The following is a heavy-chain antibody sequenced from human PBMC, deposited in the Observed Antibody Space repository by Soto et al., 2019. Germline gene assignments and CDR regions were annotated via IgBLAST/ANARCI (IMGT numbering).Heavy chain of an antibody. CDR3: ERHPSDFWFDP. CDR1: GGSISSSSYF. Sequence: PSETLSLTCSVSGGSISSSSYFWGWIRQPPGKGLEWIGSIYYSGSTYYNPSLKSRVTVSVDTSKNQFSLKLSSVTAADTAVYYCERHPSDFWFDPWGQGTLVTVSS. CDR2: IYYSGST. D-gene: IGHD2-21*02. J-gene: IGHJ5*02. V-gene: IGHV4-39*01.